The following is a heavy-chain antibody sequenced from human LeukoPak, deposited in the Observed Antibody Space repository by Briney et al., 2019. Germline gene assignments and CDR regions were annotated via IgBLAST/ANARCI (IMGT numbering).Heavy chain of an antibody. D-gene: IGHD2-2*01. CDR1: GFTFSSYW. J-gene: IGHJ4*02. Sequence: PGGSLRLSCAASGFTFSSYWMHWVRQAPGKGLVWVSRINSDGSSTSYADSVKGRFTISRDNAKNTLYLQMNSLRAEDTAVFYCARDFDPDIVVVPAAMYDYWGQGTLVTVSS. CDR2: INSDGSST. CDR3: ARDFDPDIVVVPAAMYDY. V-gene: IGHV3-74*01.